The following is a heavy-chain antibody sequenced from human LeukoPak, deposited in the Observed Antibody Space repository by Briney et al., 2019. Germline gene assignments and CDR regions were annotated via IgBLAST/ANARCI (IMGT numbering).Heavy chain of an antibody. D-gene: IGHD3-3*01. CDR1: GGSISSYY. V-gene: IGHV4-59*01. CDR2: IYYSGST. J-gene: IGHJ4*02. CDR3: ARGDSRDFWSGYYLGSPVFSY. Sequence: PSETLSLTCTVSGGSISSYYWSWIRQPPGKGLEWIGYIYYSGSTNYNPSLKSRVTISVDTSKNQFSLKLSSVTAADTAVYYCARGDSRDFWSGYYLGSPVFSYWGQGTLVTVSS.